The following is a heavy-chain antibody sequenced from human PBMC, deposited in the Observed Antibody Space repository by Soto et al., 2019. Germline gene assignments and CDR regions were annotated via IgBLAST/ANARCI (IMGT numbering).Heavy chain of an antibody. CDR1: GFTFSSYW. J-gene: IGHJ6*02. D-gene: IGHD1-26*01. CDR2: INSDGSST. V-gene: IGHV3-74*01. CDR3: ARASGGSYWHYYYGMDV. Sequence: FLRLSCAASGFTFSSYWMHWVRQAPGKGLVWVSRINSDGSSTSYADSVKGRFTISRDNAKNTLYLQMNSLRAEDTAVYYCARASGGSYWHYYYGMDVWGQGTTVTVSS.